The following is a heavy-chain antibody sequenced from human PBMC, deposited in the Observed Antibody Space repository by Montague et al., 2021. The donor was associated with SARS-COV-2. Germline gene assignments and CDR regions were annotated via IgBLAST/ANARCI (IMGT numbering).Heavy chain of an antibody. CDR2: TYYRSKWCN. CDR3: TSGREGNYNVMDV. CDR1: GDRVSSNSAT. D-gene: IGHD1-1*01. J-gene: IGHJ6*02. V-gene: IGHV6-1*01. Sequence: CAISGDRVSSNSATWNWVRQSPSRGLEWLGRTYYRSKWCNDYAXXXRGRVTINPDTSKNQFSLQLNSVTPEDTAIYYCTSGREGNYNVMDVWGRGTTVTVSS.